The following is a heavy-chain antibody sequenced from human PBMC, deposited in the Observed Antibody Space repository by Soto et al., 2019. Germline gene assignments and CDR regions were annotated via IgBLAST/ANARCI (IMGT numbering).Heavy chain of an antibody. Sequence: QVQLVESGGGVVQPGRSLRLSCAASGFTFSSYAMHWVRQAPGKGLEWVAVISYDGSNKYYADSVKGRFTISRDNSKNTLYLQMNCLRAEDTAVYYCARALSSSWYYFDYWGQGTLVTVSS. CDR3: ARALSSSWYYFDY. CDR1: GFTFSSYA. CDR2: ISYDGSNK. V-gene: IGHV3-30-3*01. D-gene: IGHD6-13*01. J-gene: IGHJ4*02.